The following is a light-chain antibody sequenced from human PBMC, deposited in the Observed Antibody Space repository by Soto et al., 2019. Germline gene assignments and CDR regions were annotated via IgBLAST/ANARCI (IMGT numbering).Light chain of an antibody. V-gene: IGLV2-14*03. CDR1: SSDVGGYNY. J-gene: IGLJ2*01. Sequence: QSVLTQPASVSGSPGQSITISCTGTSSDVGGYNYVSWYQQHPGKAPKLMIYDVTNRPSGVSNRFSGSKSGNTASLTISGLQAEDEADYYCASHTSLRVLFGGGTKLTVL. CDR2: DVT. CDR3: ASHTSLRVL.